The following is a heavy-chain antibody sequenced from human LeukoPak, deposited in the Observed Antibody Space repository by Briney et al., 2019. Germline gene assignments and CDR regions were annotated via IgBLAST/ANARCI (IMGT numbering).Heavy chain of an antibody. CDR2: IYPDESNI. D-gene: IGHD2-2*03. Sequence: GESLEISWKGSGSSFATYWIAWVRQLPGKGLEWMGIIYPDESNIRYSPSFQGQVTISADKSISTAYLQWSSLKASDTAIYYCARPPSRGYSSSFEYWGQGTLVTVSS. CDR1: GSSFATYW. V-gene: IGHV5-51*01. CDR3: ARPPSRGYSSSFEY. J-gene: IGHJ4*02.